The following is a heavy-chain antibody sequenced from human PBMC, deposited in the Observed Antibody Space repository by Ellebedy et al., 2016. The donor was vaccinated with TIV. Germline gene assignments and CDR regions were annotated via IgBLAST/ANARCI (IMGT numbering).Heavy chain of an antibody. CDR3: ARDLGYGDIGY. CDR1: EYTFTSYY. CDR2: INPSGGST. Sequence: ASVKVSXXASEYTFTSYYMHWVRQAPGQGLEWMGIINPSGGSTSYAQKFQGRLTMTRDTSTSTVYMELSSLRSEDTAVYYCARDLGYGDIGYWGQGTLVTVSS. D-gene: IGHD4-17*01. J-gene: IGHJ4*02. V-gene: IGHV1-46*01.